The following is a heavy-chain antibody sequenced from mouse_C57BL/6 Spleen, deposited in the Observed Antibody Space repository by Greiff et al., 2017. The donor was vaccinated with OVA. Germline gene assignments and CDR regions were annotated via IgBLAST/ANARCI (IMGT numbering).Heavy chain of an antibody. Sequence: QVQLQQPGAELVMPGASVKLSCKASGYTFTSYWMHWVKQRPGQGLEWIGEIDPSDSYTNYNQKFKGKSTLTVDKSSSTAYMQLSSLTSEDSAVYYCARKDYDYDRDWYFDVWGTGTTVTVSS. CDR2: IDPSDSYT. CDR1: GYTFTSYW. CDR3: ARKDYDYDRDWYFDV. J-gene: IGHJ1*03. V-gene: IGHV1-69*01. D-gene: IGHD2-4*01.